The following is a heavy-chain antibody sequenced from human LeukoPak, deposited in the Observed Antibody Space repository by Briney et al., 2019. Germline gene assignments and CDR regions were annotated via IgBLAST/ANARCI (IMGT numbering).Heavy chain of an antibody. Sequence: GGSLRLSCAASGFTISSDGMSWVRQAPGKGLEWVSSISASGDGTVYADSVKGRVTISRDNSKNTLYLQMHSLRAEDTAVYSCAKNLLGSNAFSWYFDLWGRGTLVTVSS. CDR1: GFTISSDG. CDR3: AKNLLGSNAFSWYFDL. D-gene: IGHD1-26*01. V-gene: IGHV3-23*01. CDR2: ISASGDGT. J-gene: IGHJ2*01.